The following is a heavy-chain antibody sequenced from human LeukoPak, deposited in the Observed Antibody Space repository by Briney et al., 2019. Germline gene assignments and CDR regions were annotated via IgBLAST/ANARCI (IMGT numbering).Heavy chain of an antibody. J-gene: IGHJ4*02. CDR3: AGIAAGGTLYFDY. D-gene: IGHD6-13*01. Sequence: PSETLSLTCTVSGGSISSYYWSWIRQPPGKGLEWIGYIYYSGSTNYNPSLKSRVTISVDTSKNQFSLKLSSMTAADTAVYYCAGIAAGGTLYFDYWGQGTLVTVSS. V-gene: IGHV4-59*12. CDR2: IYYSGST. CDR1: GGSISSYY.